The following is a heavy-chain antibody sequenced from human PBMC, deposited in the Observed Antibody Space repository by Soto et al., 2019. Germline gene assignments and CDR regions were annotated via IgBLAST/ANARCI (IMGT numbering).Heavy chain of an antibody. CDR3: SRGCSSWRPHENY. V-gene: IGHV1-18*01. J-gene: IGHJ4*02. Sequence: QVQLVQSGAEVKKPGASMKVSCTASGFTFTSYGISWVRQAPGQGLEWMGWVSAYNGNTHYAHKLQGRVTMTTDTSTTTAYIELRSLRSDDKAVDYCSRGCSSWRPHENYWGQGTLVTVSS. CDR1: GFTFTSYG. CDR2: VSAYNGNT. D-gene: IGHD6-13*01.